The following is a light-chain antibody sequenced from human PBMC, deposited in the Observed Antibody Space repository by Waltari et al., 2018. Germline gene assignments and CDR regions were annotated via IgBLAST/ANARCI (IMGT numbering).Light chain of an antibody. CDR3: QQHDNSPLYS. CDR1: QGISNW. V-gene: IGKV1-33*01. CDR2: RAS. J-gene: IGKJ2*03. Sequence: DIQMTQSPSSLSASVGDRVTITCRASQGISNWLAWYQQKPGKAPKLLIYRASNLETGVPSRFSGSGSGTDFTLTISSLQPEDIATYYCQQHDNSPLYSFGQGTNVEIK.